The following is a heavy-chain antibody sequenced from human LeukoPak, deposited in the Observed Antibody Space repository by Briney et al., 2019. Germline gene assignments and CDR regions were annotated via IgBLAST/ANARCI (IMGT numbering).Heavy chain of an antibody. CDR1: GYTFTSYY. V-gene: IGHV1-69*13. CDR2: IIPIFGTA. D-gene: IGHD3-22*01. J-gene: IGHJ4*02. Sequence: GASVKVSCKASGYTFTSYYMHWVRQAPGQGLEWMGGIIPIFGTANYAQKFQGRVTITADESTSTAYMELSSLRSEDTAVYYCASPLHSTYDTPYYFDYWGQGTLVTVSS. CDR3: ASPLHSTYDTPYYFDY.